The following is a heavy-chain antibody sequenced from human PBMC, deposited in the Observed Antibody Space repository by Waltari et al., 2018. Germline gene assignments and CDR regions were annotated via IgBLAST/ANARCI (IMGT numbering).Heavy chain of an antibody. CDR1: GGTFSSYA. CDR3: ASGNYXXWSGWFDP. CDR2: IIPIFGTA. J-gene: IGHJ5*02. Sequence: QVQLVQSGAEVXXXGSSVKVSCKAAGGTFSSYALSWVRQAPGQGLEWMGGIIPIFGTANYAQKXXXXVXITADESTSTAYMELXSLRSEDTAVYYCASGNYXXWSGWFDPWGQGTXXXXSS. D-gene: IGHD3-3*01. V-gene: IGHV1-69*13.